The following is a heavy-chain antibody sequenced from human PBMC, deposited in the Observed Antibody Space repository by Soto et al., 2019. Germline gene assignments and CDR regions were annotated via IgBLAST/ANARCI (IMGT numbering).Heavy chain of an antibody. V-gene: IGHV3-30-3*01. CDR1: GFTFSSYA. CDR3: ARDLGIAVAAFGFDY. CDR2: ISYDGSNK. Sequence: GSLRLSCAASGFTFSSYAMHWVRQAPGKGLEWVAVISYDGSNKYYADSVKGRFTISRDNSKNTLYLQMNSLRAEDTAVYYCARDLGIAVAAFGFDYWGQGTLVTVSS. D-gene: IGHD6-19*01. J-gene: IGHJ4*02.